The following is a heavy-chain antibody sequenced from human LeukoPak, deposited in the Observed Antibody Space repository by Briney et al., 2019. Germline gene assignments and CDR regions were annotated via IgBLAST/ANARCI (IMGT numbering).Heavy chain of an antibody. CDR1: GFTVSSNY. Sequence: GGSLRLSCTASGFTVSSNYMSWVRQAPGKGLEWVSVIYSGGNTYYADSVKGRFIISRDNSKNTLFLQVNSLRAEDTAVYYCARGGYYDSSGYDYWGQGTLVTVSS. CDR3: ARGGYYDSSGYDY. V-gene: IGHV3-66*01. CDR2: IYSGGNT. J-gene: IGHJ4*02. D-gene: IGHD3-22*01.